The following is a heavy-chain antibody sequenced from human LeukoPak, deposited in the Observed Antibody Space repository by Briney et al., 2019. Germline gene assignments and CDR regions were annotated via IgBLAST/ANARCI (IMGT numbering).Heavy chain of an antibody. CDR3: AKSAVRSGYSPPSHFDY. Sequence: GGSLRLSCTATGFTFSDFGMAWVRQAPGKGLEWVSAISGSGGSTYYADSVKGRFTISRDNSKNTLYLQMNSLRAEDTAVYYCAKSAVRSGYSPPSHFDYWGQGTLVTVSS. CDR2: ISGSGGST. V-gene: IGHV3-23*01. D-gene: IGHD5-12*01. CDR1: GFTFSDFG. J-gene: IGHJ4*02.